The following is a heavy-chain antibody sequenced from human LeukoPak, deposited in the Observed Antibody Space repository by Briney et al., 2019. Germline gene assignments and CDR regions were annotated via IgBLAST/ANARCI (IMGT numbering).Heavy chain of an antibody. CDR3: ARHAFAIGSYGDY. V-gene: IGHV4-34*01. J-gene: IGHJ4*02. Sequence: PSETLSLTCAVYGGSFSGYYWSWIRQPPGKGLEWIGEINHSGSTYYNPSLKSRVTISVDTSKNQFSLKLSSVTAADTAVYYCARHAFAIGSYGDYWGQGTLVTVSS. D-gene: IGHD1-26*01. CDR2: INHSGST. CDR1: GGSFSGYY.